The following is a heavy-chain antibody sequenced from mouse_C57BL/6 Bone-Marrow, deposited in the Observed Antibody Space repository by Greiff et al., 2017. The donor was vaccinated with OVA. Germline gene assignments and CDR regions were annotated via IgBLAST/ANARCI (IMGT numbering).Heavy chain of an antibody. CDR1: GYTFTDYY. V-gene: IGHV1-26*01. Sequence: EVQLQQSGPELVKPGASVKISCKASGYTFTDYYMNWVKQSHGKSLEWIGDINPTNGGTSYNPKFKGKATLTIDKSSSTAYMELRSLKSEDSAVYYCAREDSSAWFAYWGQGTLVTVSA. D-gene: IGHD3-2*02. CDR2: INPTNGGT. CDR3: AREDSSAWFAY. J-gene: IGHJ3*01.